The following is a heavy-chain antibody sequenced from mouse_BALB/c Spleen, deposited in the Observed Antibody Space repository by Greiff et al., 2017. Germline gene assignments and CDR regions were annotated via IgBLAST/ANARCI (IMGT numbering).Heavy chain of an antibody. CDR1: GYTFTNYW. V-gene: IGHV1-63*02. CDR2: IYPGGGYT. Sequence: QVQLQQSGAELVRPGTSVKISCKASGYTFTNYWLGWVKQRPGHGLEWIGDIYPGGGYTNYNEKFKGKATLTEDTYSSTAYMQLSSLTSEDSAVSFCARVTTVDHYYAMDYWGQGTSVTVSS. J-gene: IGHJ4*01. CDR3: ARVTTVDHYYAMDY. D-gene: IGHD1-1*01.